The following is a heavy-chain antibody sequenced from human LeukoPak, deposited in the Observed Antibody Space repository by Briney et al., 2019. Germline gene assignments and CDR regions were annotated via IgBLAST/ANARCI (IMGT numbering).Heavy chain of an antibody. CDR2: LSSDGSNK. D-gene: IGHD6-6*01. CDR1: GFTFSSYS. Sequence: PGGSLRLSCAASGFTFSSYSMHWVRQAPGKGLEWVAVLSSDGSNKYYADSVRGRSAISRDNSKNTLYLQMNSLRAEDTAVYYCARDKQLVTPFDYWGQGTLVTVSS. J-gene: IGHJ4*02. V-gene: IGHV3-30*09. CDR3: ARDKQLVTPFDY.